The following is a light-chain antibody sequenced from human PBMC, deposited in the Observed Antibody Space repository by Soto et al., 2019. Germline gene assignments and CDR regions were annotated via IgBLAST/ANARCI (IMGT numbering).Light chain of an antibody. CDR3: QQYGSSSWT. CDR1: QSISSSF. Sequence: EIVLTQSPGILSLSPGERASLSCGASQSISSSFLAWYQQKPGQAPRLLIYGASSRATGIPDRFSGTGSETDFTLTISRLEPEDFAVYYCQQYGSSSWTFGQGTKVEMK. J-gene: IGKJ1*01. V-gene: IGKV3-20*01. CDR2: GAS.